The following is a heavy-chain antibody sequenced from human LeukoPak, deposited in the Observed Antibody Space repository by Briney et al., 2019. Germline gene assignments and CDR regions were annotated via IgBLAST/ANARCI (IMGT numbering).Heavy chain of an antibody. J-gene: IGHJ6*03. CDR2: ISTSGNTI. V-gene: IGHV3-11*01. CDR1: EFTFSDYY. Sequence: GGSLRLSCATSEFTFSDYYISWIRQAPRKGLEWVSYISTSGNTIYYADSVKGRFTISRDNSKNTLYLQMNSLRAEDTAVYYCAKRRGLELLYYYYMDVWGKGTTVTVSS. CDR3: AKRRGLELLYYYYMDV. D-gene: IGHD1-7*01.